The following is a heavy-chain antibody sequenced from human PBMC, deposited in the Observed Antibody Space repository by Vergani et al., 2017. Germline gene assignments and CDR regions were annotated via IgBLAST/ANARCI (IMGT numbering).Heavy chain of an antibody. CDR2: IYYSGST. J-gene: IGHJ3*02. CDR3: ARLRITAADDAFDI. V-gene: IGHV4-59*01. D-gene: IGHD6-13*01. CDR1: GGSISSYY. Sequence: QVQLQESGPGLVKPSETLSLTCTVSGGSISSYYWSWIRQPPGKGLEWNGYIYYSGSTKYNPSLKSRVTMSVDTSKNQFSLKLSSVTAADTAVYYCARLRITAADDAFDIWGQGTMVTVSS.